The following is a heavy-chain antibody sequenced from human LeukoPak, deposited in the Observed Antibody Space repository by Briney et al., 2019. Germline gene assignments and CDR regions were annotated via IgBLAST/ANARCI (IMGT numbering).Heavy chain of an antibody. Sequence: GGSLRLSCAASGFTFSEYSMSWVRQAPGKGLEWVSNIRSNGRDTYYTDSVKGRFTISRDNSKNTLYLEMNSLRAEDTAVYYCAKGGYTTCFDPWGQGTLVTVSS. D-gene: IGHD2-15*01. CDR2: IRSNGRDT. J-gene: IGHJ5*02. CDR1: GFTFSEYS. CDR3: AKGGYTTCFDP. V-gene: IGHV3-23*01.